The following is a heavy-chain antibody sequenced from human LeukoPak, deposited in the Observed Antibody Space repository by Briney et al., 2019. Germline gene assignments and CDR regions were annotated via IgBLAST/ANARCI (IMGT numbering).Heavy chain of an antibody. J-gene: IGHJ5*02. CDR2: IIPIFGTA. CDR1: GGTFSSYA. CDR3: ARIPYDFWSGYYKDGGGFDP. Sequence: ASVKVSCKASGGTFSSYAISWVRQAPGQGLEWMGEIIPIFGTANYAQKFQGRVTITADESTSTAYMELSSLRSEDTAVYYCARIPYDFWSGYYKDGGGFDPWGQGTLVTVSS. V-gene: IGHV1-69*13. D-gene: IGHD3-3*01.